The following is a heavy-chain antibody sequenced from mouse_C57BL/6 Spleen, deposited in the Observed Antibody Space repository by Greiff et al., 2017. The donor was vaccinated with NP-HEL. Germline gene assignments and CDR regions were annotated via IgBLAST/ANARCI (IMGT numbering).Heavy chain of an antibody. V-gene: IGHV1-22*01. D-gene: IGHD1-1*01. CDR1: GYTFTDYN. Sequence: EVQLQQSGPELVKPGASVKMSCKASGYTFTDYNMHWVKQSHGKNLEWIGYINPNNGGTSYNQKFKGKATLTVNKSSSTAFMELRSLTSEDSAVYYCARRDYGSSHWYFDVWGTGTTVTVSS. CDR2: INPNNGGT. CDR3: ARRDYGSSHWYFDV. J-gene: IGHJ1*03.